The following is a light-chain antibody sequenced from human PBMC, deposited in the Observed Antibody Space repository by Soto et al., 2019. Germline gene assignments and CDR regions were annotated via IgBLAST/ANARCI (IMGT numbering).Light chain of an antibody. CDR3: QQYYSTPPFT. CDR1: QSVLNSSNKKNY. J-gene: IGKJ3*01. CDR2: WAS. V-gene: IGKV4-1*01. Sequence: DIVMTQSPDSLAVSLGERATVNCKSSQSVLNSSNKKNYLAWYQQKPGQPPKLLIYWASTRESGVPDRFSGSGSGTDFTLTISSLQAEDVAVYYCQQYYSTPPFTFGPGTKVDIK.